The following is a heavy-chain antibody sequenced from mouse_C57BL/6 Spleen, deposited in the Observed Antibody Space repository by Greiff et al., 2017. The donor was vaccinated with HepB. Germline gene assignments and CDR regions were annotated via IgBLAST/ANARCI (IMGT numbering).Heavy chain of an antibody. V-gene: IGHV1-81*01. Sequence: VQLQQSGAELVRPGASVKLSCKASGYTFTSYGISWVKQRTGQGLEWIGEIYPRSGNTYYNEKFKGKATLTADKSSSTAYMKLRSLTSEDSAVYFCAREEDYSMDYWGQGTSVTVSS. CDR1: GYTFTSYG. J-gene: IGHJ4*01. CDR2: IYPRSGNT. CDR3: AREEDYSMDY.